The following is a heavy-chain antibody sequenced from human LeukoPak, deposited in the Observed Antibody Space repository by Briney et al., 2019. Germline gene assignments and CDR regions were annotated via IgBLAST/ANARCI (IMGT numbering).Heavy chain of an antibody. CDR3: ARDRGSSWTNFDY. J-gene: IGHJ4*02. CDR2: ISWNSGSI. Sequence: GGSLRLSCAASGFTFDDYAMHWVRQAPGKGLEWVSGISWNSGSIGYADSVKGRFTISRDNAKNSLYLQMNSLRAEDTAVYYCARDRGSSWTNFDYWGQGTLVTVSS. CDR1: GFTFDDYA. D-gene: IGHD6-13*01. V-gene: IGHV3-9*01.